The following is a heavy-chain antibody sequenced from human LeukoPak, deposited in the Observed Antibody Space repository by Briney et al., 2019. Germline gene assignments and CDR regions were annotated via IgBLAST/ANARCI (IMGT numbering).Heavy chain of an antibody. D-gene: IGHD3-16*01. CDR1: GYTFTGYY. J-gene: IGHJ5*02. CDR3: ARALRLTFGGVSGSNWFDP. V-gene: IGHV1-2*02. CDR2: INPNSGGT. Sequence: GASVKVSCKASGYTFTGYYMHWVRQAPGQGLEWMGWINPNSGGTNYAQKFQGRVTMTRDTSISTAYMELSRLGSDDTAVYYCARALRLTFGGVSGSNWFDPWGQGTLVTVSS.